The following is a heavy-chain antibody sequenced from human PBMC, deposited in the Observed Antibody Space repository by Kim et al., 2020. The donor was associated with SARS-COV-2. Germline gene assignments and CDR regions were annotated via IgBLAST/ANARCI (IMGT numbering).Heavy chain of an antibody. V-gene: IGHV3-15*01. J-gene: IGHJ2*01. D-gene: IGHD2-2*01. CDR3: TTDAYCSSTSCYYWYFDL. Sequence: APVKGRFTNSRDDSKNTLYLQMNSLKTEDTAVYYCTTDAYCSSTSCYYWYFDLWGRGTLVTVSS.